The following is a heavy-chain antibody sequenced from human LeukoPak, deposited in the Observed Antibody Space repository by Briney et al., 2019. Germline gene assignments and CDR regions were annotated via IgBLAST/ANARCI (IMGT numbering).Heavy chain of an antibody. Sequence: PGGSLRLSCAASGFTFSTYWMSWVRQAPEKGLEWVANIKQDGSEKYYVDSVKGRFTISRDNAKNSLYLQMNSLRAEDTAVYYCTSGNYFDSWGQGTLVTVSS. D-gene: IGHD1-26*01. CDR1: GFTFSTYW. CDR2: IKQDGSEK. CDR3: TSGNYFDS. J-gene: IGHJ4*02. V-gene: IGHV3-7*01.